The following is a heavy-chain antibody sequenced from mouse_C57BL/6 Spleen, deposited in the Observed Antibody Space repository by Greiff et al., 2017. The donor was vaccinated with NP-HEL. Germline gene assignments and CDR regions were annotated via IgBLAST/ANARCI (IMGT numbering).Heavy chain of an antibody. CDR2: ISYDVST. CDR1: GYSITSGYY. J-gene: IGHJ4*01. Sequence: EVKLQESGPGLVKPSQSLSLTCSVTGYSITSGYYWNWIRQFPGHTLEWMGYISYDVSTNYNPSLKTRISITRDTSKNQFFLKVNSVTTEDTATYYCASSYDAMDYWGQGTSVTVSS. V-gene: IGHV3-6*01. CDR3: ASSYDAMDY.